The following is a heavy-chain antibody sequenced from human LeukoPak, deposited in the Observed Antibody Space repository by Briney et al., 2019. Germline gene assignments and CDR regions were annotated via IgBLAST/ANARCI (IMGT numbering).Heavy chain of an antibody. D-gene: IGHD6-13*01. CDR3: AREGTGSRPAFDI. CDR1: GFTFSSYW. CDR2: IKQDGSEK. V-gene: IGHV3-7*01. Sequence: GGSLRLSCAASGFTFSSYWMSWVRQAPGKGLEWVANIKQDGSEKYYVDSVKGRFTISRDNAKNSLYLQMNSLRAEDTAVYYCAREGTGSRPAFDIWGQGTMVTVSS. J-gene: IGHJ3*02.